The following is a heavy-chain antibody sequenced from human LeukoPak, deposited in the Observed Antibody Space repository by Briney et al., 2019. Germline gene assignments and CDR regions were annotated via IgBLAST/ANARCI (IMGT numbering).Heavy chain of an antibody. CDR1: GYTFTDYY. Sequence: GASVKVSCKASGYTFTDYYIHWVRQAPGQGLEWMGIINPSGGSTSYAQKFQGRVTMTRDTSTSTVYMELSSLRSEDTAVYYCARVEYDSSGYYEGGFDYWGQGTLVTVSS. V-gene: IGHV1-46*01. J-gene: IGHJ4*02. D-gene: IGHD3-22*01. CDR3: ARVEYDSSGYYEGGFDY. CDR2: INPSGGST.